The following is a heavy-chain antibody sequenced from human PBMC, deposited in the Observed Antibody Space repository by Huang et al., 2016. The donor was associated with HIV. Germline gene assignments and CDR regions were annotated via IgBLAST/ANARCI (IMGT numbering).Heavy chain of an antibody. Sequence: EEHLVESGGGLVQPGGSLRLSCDASGFQFSHYWMQWVRQAPGKGLMWVSRIKIDGRTTDYADSVKGRFTISRDNAKNTLYLQMSSLTAEDTAIYYCARAGGFEIWGQGTVVTVSS. V-gene: IGHV3-74*01. J-gene: IGHJ3*02. CDR1: GFQFSHYW. CDR3: ARAGGFEI. CDR2: IKIDGRTT. D-gene: IGHD2-15*01.